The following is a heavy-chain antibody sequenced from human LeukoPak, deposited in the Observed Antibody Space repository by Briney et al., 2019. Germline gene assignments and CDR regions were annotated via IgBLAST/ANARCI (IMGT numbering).Heavy chain of an antibody. D-gene: IGHD2-2*02. V-gene: IGHV3-74*01. Sequence: PGGALRLSCAAPGFTLRAYWIHWVRQAPGKGLGWVSRINSDGSSTTDADSVKCPFTIAKYNAKKTVYVQMNSLRVEDTAVYYCAREGYTGSTFDYWGQGTLVTVSS. CDR2: INSDGSST. CDR1: GFTLRAYW. CDR3: AREGYTGSTFDY. J-gene: IGHJ4*02.